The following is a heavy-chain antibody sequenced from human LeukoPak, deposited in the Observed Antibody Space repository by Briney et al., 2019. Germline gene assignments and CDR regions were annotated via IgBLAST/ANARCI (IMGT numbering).Heavy chain of an antibody. CDR2: MNPNSGNT. CDR3: ATRRPDSSSWSSFFD. J-gene: IGHJ4*02. CDR1: GYTFTSYD. D-gene: IGHD6-13*01. V-gene: IGHV1-8*01. Sequence: ASVKVSCKASGYTFTSYDINWVRQATGQGLEWMGWMNPNSGNTGYAQKFQGRVTMTRNTFISTAYMELSSLRSEDTAVYYCATRRPDSSSWSSFFDWGQGTLVTVSS.